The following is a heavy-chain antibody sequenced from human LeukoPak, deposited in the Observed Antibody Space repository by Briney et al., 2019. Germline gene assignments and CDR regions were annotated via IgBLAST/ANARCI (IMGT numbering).Heavy chain of an antibody. Sequence: GGSLRLSCAASGFTFNSYAMSWVRQAPGKGLEWVSAISGSGGSTYYADSVQGRFTISRDNSKNTLYLQMNSLRAEDTAVYYCAKLDAGIKLWLRVGWYFDYWGQGTVVTVSS. V-gene: IGHV3-23*01. CDR2: ISGSGGST. J-gene: IGHJ4*02. CDR3: AKLDAGIKLWLRVGWYFDY. D-gene: IGHD5-18*01. CDR1: GFTFNSYA.